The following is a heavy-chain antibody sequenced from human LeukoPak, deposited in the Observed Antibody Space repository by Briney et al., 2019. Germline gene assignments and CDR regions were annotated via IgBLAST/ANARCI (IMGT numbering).Heavy chain of an antibody. J-gene: IGHJ4*02. CDR1: GFTFSTYV. CDR3: ARDWYDY. CDR2: IGGSGSYT. Sequence: GSLRLSCAASGFTFSTYVMIWVRQAPGKGLEWVSVIGGSGSYTYYAVSVKGRFTISRDNSKATLYLQMNSLRPEDTAVYYCARDWYDYWGQGTLVTVSS. D-gene: IGHD6-13*01. V-gene: IGHV3-23*01.